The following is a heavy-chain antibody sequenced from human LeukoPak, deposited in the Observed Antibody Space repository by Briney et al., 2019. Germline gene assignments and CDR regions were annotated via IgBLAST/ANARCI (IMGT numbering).Heavy chain of an antibody. Sequence: TSETLSLTCSVSGDSITTTTSLWGWIRQPPGKGLEWIGAMYYGRDTFYSASLRSRVTISLDPSNNQFSLSLTYVTAADTAVYYCARGGYHFRGDSWGQGALVTVSS. CDR2: MYYGRDT. V-gene: IGHV4-39*07. CDR1: GDSITTTTSL. CDR3: ARGGYHFRGDS. J-gene: IGHJ4*02. D-gene: IGHD3-3*01.